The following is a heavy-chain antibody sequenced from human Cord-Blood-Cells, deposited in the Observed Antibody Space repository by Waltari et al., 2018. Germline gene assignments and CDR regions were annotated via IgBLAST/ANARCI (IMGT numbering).Heavy chain of an antibody. J-gene: IGHJ6*02. Sequence: QVQLQESGPGLVKPSQTLSLTCTVSGCSISSGDYYWSWIRQPPGKGLAWIGYIYYSGSTYYNPSLKSRVTISVDTSKNQFSLKLSSVTAADTAVYYCARGRIAAAGTSRDDYYYYYGMDVWGQGTTVTVSS. V-gene: IGHV4-30-4*08. CDR2: IYYSGST. CDR1: GCSISSGDYY. CDR3: ARGRIAAAGTSRDDYYYYYGMDV. D-gene: IGHD6-13*01.